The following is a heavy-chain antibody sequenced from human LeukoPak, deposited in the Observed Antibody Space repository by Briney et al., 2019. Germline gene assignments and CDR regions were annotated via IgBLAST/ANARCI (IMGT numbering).Heavy chain of an antibody. CDR2: INYSGST. CDR1: GGSISSYY. V-gene: IGHV4-59*01. D-gene: IGHD3-10*02. CDR3: ARVRVRGVIPYYFDY. Sequence: PSETLSLTCTVSGGSISSYYWSWIRQPPGKGLEWIGCINYSGSTNYNPSLKSRVTISVDTSKNQFSLKLSSVTAADTAVYYCARVRVRGVIPYYFDYWGQGTLVTASS. J-gene: IGHJ4*02.